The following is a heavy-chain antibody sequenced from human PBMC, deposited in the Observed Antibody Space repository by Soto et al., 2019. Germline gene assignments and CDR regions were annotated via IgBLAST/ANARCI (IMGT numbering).Heavy chain of an antibody. J-gene: IGHJ4*02. V-gene: IGHV3-33*01. CDR2: IWYDGSNK. CDR3: AREGRIVGATTFDY. CDR1: GFTFSSYG. Sequence: QVQLVESGGGVVQPGRSLRLSCAASGFTFSSYGMHWVRQAPGKGLEWVAVIWYDGSNKYYADSVKGRFTISRDNSKNMLYLQMNSLRAEDTAVYYCAREGRIVGATTFDYWGQGTLVTVSS. D-gene: IGHD1-26*01.